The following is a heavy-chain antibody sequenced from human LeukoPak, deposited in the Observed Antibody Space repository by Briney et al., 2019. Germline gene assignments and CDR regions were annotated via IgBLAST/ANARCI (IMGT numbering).Heavy chain of an antibody. D-gene: IGHD2-15*01. CDR3: ARDQWWQLIAVAITSYFDS. Sequence: GGSLRLSCAASGFTFSTYGMHWVRQAPGKGLEWVAVISYDGGNKYYADSVKGRFTISRDNAKNSLYLQMNSLSAEDTAMYYCARDQWWQLIAVAITSYFDSWGQGTLVTVSS. V-gene: IGHV3-30*03. CDR1: GFTFSTYG. CDR2: ISYDGGNK. J-gene: IGHJ4*02.